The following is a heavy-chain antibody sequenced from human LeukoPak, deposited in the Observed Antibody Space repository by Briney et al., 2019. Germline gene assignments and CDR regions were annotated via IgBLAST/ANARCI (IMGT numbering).Heavy chain of an antibody. J-gene: IGHJ6*03. CDR1: GFSFSSYG. CDR2: IWYDVSNK. Sequence: GRSLRLSCAASGFSFSSYGMHWVRQAPGKGLVWVAVIWYDVSNKYYADSVRGRFTISRDNSKNRLYLQMDNLRAEYTPVYYCAKDGRYGDGRCLYPEYYYYYYMDVWGKGTPVTVSS. CDR3: AKDGRYGDGRCLYPEYYYYYYMDV. D-gene: IGHD4-17*01. V-gene: IGHV3-33*06.